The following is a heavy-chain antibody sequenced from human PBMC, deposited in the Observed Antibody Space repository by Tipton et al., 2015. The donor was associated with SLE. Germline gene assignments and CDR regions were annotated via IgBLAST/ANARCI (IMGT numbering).Heavy chain of an antibody. V-gene: IGHV3-73*01. Sequence: SLRLSCAASGFTFSGSAMHWVRQASGKGLEWVGRIRSKANSYATAYAASVKGRFTISRDDSKNTLYLQMNSLRAEDTAVYYCATPVYYFDYWGQGTLVTVSS. CDR2: IRSKANSYAT. CDR1: GFTFSGSA. CDR3: ATPVYYFDY. J-gene: IGHJ4*02.